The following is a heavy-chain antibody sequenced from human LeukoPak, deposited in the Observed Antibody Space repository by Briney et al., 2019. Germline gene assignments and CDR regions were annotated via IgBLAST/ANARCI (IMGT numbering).Heavy chain of an antibody. D-gene: IGHD6-19*01. CDR1: GFTFNAYG. Sequence: PGGSLRLSCAASGFTFNAYGMHWVRHAPGKGLGWGAGIWYVGSNKYYADSVKGRSTISRDNSKSTLFLQMDSLRADDTAIYYCAKVEYRGGWYGYFDSWGQGTLVTVSS. V-gene: IGHV3-30*02. J-gene: IGHJ4*02. CDR3: AKVEYRGGWYGYFDS. CDR2: IWYVGSNK.